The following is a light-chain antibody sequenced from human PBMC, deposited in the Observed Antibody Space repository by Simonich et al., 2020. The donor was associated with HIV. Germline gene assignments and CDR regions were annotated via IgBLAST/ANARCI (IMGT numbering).Light chain of an antibody. CDR1: QGISSY. CDR2: AAS. CDR3: KQYDNL. V-gene: IGKV1-33*01. J-gene: IGKJ3*01. Sequence: DIQMTQSPSSLSASIGDSDTNTCQASQGISSYLNWNQQKQGKAPKLLIYAASSVQIGVPSRFRGRGSETNFTFTISSLQPENIATCYCKQYDNLFGPGTKVDIK.